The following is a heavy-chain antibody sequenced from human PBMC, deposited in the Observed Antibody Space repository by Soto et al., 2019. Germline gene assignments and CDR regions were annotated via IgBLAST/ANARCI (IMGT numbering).Heavy chain of an antibody. CDR1: GGSFSGYF. CDR3: ARAALWSGFYNERPTSFDY. Sequence: SETLSLTCAVYGGSFSGYFWGWIRQPPGKGLEWIGEINHSGITNYNPSLKSRVTISLDTSKNQFSLKLTSVTAADTAVYYCARAALWSGFYNERPTSFDYWGPGTLVTVSS. J-gene: IGHJ4*02. V-gene: IGHV4-34*01. CDR2: INHSGIT. D-gene: IGHD3-3*01.